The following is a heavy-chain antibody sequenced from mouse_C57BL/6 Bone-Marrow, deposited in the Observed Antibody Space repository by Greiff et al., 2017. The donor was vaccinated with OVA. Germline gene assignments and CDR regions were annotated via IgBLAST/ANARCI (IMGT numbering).Heavy chain of an antibody. V-gene: IGHV1-5*01. J-gene: IGHJ4*01. CDR2: IYPGNSDT. D-gene: IGHD1-1*01. Sequence: EVMLVESGTVLARPGASVKMSCKTSGYTFTSYWMHWVKQRPGQGLEWIGAIYPGNSDTSYNQKFKGKAKLTAVTSASTAYMELSSLTNEDSAVYYCTRKISTVVAPHYYAMDYWGQGTSVTVSS. CDR1: GYTFTSYW. CDR3: TRKISTVVAPHYYAMDY.